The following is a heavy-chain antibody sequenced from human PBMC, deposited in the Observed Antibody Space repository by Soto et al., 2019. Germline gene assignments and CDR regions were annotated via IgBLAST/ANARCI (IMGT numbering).Heavy chain of an antibody. V-gene: IGHV3-30*18. CDR1: GFTFSSYG. Sequence: GGSLRLSCAASGFTFSSYGMHWVRQAPGKGLEWVAVISYDGSNKYYADSVKGRFTISRDNSKNTLYLQMNSLRAEDTAVYYCAKDMYYYDSSGYYGVDYWGQGTLVTVPQ. CDR2: ISYDGSNK. D-gene: IGHD3-22*01. CDR3: AKDMYYYDSSGYYGVDY. J-gene: IGHJ4*02.